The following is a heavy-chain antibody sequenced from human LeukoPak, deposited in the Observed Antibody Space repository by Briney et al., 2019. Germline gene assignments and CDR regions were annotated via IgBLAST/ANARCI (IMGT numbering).Heavy chain of an antibody. CDR3: ARDLGATYGSGRRSGYFDY. D-gene: IGHD3-10*01. CDR1: GGSFSGYY. J-gene: IGHJ4*02. V-gene: IGHV4-34*01. CDR2: INHSGST. Sequence: PSETLSLTCAVYGGSFSGYYWSWIRQPPGKGLEWIGEINHSGSTNYNPSLKSRVTMSVDTSKNQFSLKLSSVTAADTAVYYCARDLGATYGSGRRSGYFDYWGQGTLVTVSS.